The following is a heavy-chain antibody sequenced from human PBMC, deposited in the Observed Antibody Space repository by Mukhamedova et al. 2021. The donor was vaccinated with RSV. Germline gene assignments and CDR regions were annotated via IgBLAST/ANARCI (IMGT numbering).Heavy chain of an antibody. CDR2: ISSDGSNT. D-gene: IGHD2-2*01. CDR3: ARERGGYCSSTSCPRAFDI. Sequence: ISSDGSNTTYADSVKGRFTISRDNAKNTLYLQMNSLRVADTAVYYCARERGGYCSSTSCPRAFDIWGQGTMVTVSS. V-gene: IGHV3-74*01. J-gene: IGHJ3*02.